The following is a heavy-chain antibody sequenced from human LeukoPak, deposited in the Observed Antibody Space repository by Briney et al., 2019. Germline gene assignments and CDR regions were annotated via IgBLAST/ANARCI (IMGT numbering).Heavy chain of an antibody. CDR3: ARGGNSLRGYAIDY. CDR2: IYYSGST. V-gene: IGHV4-39*07. D-gene: IGHD4-23*01. Sequence: SETLSLTCTVSGGSISSSSYYWGWIRQPPGKGLEWIGSIYYSGSTYYNPSLKSRVTISVDTSKNQFSLKLSSVTAADTAVYYCARGGNSLRGYAIDYWGQGTLVTVSS. J-gene: IGHJ4*02. CDR1: GGSISSSSYY.